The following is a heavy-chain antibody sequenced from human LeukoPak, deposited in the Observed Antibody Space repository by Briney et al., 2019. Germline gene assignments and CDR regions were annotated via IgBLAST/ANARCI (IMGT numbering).Heavy chain of an antibody. J-gene: IGHJ4*02. CDR3: AKGDPEN. CDR1: GFTVNYW. CDR2: MTHDGSGE. V-gene: IGHV3-7*01. Sequence: GGSLRLSCAASGFTVNYWMSWARQAPGKGLEWVATMTHDGSGEYYLDSVKGRFTISRDSAKNSIYLQMNSLRVEDTSTYYCAKGDPENWGQGTLVTVSS.